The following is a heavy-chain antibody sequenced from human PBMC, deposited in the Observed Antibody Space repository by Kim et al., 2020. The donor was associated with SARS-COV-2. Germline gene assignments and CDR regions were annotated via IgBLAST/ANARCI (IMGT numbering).Heavy chain of an antibody. D-gene: IGHD2-8*02. CDR1: GFTFSTYW. CDR2: INSDESSA. CDR3: VTGTGTSGDWDF. V-gene: IGHV3-74*01. J-gene: IGHJ1*01. Sequence: GGSLSLSCAASGFTFSTYWLYWVRQAPGKGIVWVSRINSDESSANYEDSVKGRFTISRENAKNKLYLQKHSLRAAATALYYCVTGTGTSGDWDFGGQGTL.